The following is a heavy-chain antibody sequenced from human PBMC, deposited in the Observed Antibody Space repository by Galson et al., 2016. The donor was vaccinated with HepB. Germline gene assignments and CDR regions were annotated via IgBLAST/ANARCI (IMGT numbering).Heavy chain of an antibody. CDR2: ITPLFGKV. CDR1: GGTLSSYT. CDR3: ARETGYCRSASCFSGYFYAMDV. J-gene: IGHJ6*02. V-gene: IGHV1-69*13. Sequence: SVKVSCKASGGTLSSYTISWVRQAPGQGLEWMGGITPLFGKVNFAQKFQARITISADESTSTAYMALTSLTSEDTAVYFCARETGYCRSASCFSGYFYAMDVWGQGTTVTVSS. D-gene: IGHD2-2*01.